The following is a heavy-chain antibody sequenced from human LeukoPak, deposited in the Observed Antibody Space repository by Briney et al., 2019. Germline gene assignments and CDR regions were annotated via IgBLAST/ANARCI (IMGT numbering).Heavy chain of an antibody. V-gene: IGHV4-59*01. CDR1: GGSISSYY. J-gene: IGHJ5*02. D-gene: IGHD6-13*01. CDR2: IYYSGST. CDR3: ARRIAAAGTAWFDP. Sequence: PSETLSLTCTVSGGSISSYYWSWIRQPPGKGLEWIEYIYYSGSTNYNPSLKSRVTISVDTSKNQFSLKLSSATAADTAVYYCARRIAAAGTAWFDPWGQGTLVTVSS.